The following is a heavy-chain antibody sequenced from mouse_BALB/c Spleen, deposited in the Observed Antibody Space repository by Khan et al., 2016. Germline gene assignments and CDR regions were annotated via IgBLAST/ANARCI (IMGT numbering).Heavy chain of an antibody. CDR1: GFTFSNYW. J-gene: IGHJ3*01. Sequence: QLEESGGGLVQPGGSMKLSCVASGFTFSNYWMNWVRQSPEKGLEWVAEIRLKSNNYATHYAESVKGRFTISRDDSKSSVYLQMNNLGAEDTGIYYCTTGFAYWGQGTLVTVSA. V-gene: IGHV6-6*02. CDR3: TTGFAY. CDR2: IRLKSNNYAT.